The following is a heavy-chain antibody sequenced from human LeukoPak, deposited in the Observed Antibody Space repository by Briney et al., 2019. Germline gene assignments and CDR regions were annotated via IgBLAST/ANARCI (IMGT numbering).Heavy chain of an antibody. CDR2: ISYDGSNK. D-gene: IGHD3-22*01. CDR1: GFTFSSYA. J-gene: IGHJ4*02. V-gene: IGHV3-30-3*01. Sequence: GGSLRLSCAASGFTFSSYAMHWVRQAPGKGLEWVAVISYDGSNKYYADSVKGRFTISRDNSKNTLYLQMNSLRDEDTAVYYCVRCHHYDSSGCWGFDYWGQGTLVTVSS. CDR3: VRCHHYDSSGCWGFDY.